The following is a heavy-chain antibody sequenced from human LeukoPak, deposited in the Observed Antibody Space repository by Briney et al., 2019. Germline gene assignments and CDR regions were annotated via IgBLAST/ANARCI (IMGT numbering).Heavy chain of an antibody. CDR3: AKDLGPLYSGRSG. CDR2: ITGSGGST. CDR1: GFTFSNYA. V-gene: IGHV3-23*01. J-gene: IGHJ6*03. Sequence: PGGSLRLSCAASGFTFSNYAMSWVRQAPGKGLESVSSITGSGGSTYYADSVKGRFTISRDNSKNTLYLQMNGLRADDTAVYYCAKDLGPLYSGRSGWGKGTTVTVSS. D-gene: IGHD1-26*01.